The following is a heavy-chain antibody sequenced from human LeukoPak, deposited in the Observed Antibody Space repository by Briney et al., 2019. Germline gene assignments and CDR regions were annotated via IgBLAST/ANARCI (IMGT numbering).Heavy chain of an antibody. D-gene: IGHD3-10*01. Sequence: PGWSLRLSCAASGFTVSSNFMTWVRQAPGKGLEWVSVIYSGGSTYYADSVKDRFTISRDNSKNMLYLQMNSLRAEDTAVYYCARGGDSLHYWGQGTLVTVSS. CDR1: GFTVSSNF. CDR3: ARGGDSLHY. V-gene: IGHV3-66*01. J-gene: IGHJ4*02. CDR2: IYSGGST.